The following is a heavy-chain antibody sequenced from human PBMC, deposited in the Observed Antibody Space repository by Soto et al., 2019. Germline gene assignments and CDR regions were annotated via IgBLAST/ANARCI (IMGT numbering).Heavy chain of an antibody. V-gene: IGHV4-31*03. D-gene: IGHD5-12*01. Sequence: QVQLQESGPGLVKPSQTLSLTCTVSVGSISSGGYYWSWIRQHPGKGLEWIGYIYYSGSTYYNPFHKSRVTISVDTSKNQFSLKLSSVTAADTAVYYCARGIVATTFFDYWGQGTLVTVSS. CDR3: ARGIVATTFFDY. J-gene: IGHJ4*02. CDR1: VGSISSGGYY. CDR2: IYYSGST.